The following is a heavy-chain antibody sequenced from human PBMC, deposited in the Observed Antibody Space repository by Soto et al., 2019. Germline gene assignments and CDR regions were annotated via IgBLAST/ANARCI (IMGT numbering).Heavy chain of an antibody. Sequence: QVQLQESGPGLVKPSETLSLTCTVSGVSITSYKWSWIRQSPGKGLEWIAYMYSSGSRSYHPSLKSRVTMSVDTSRNQYSLQLNSATAADTAVYYCAREWSAFDYWGQGILVTVSS. CDR3: AREWSAFDY. V-gene: IGHV4-59*01. J-gene: IGHJ4*02. CDR1: GVSITSYK. D-gene: IGHD2-15*01. CDR2: MYSSGSR.